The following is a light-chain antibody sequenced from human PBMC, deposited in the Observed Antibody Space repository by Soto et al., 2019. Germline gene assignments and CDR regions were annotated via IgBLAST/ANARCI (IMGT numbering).Light chain of an antibody. CDR1: MRDVGAYNL. V-gene: IGLV2-14*01. CDR2: EVF. Sequence: QSALTQPASVSGSAGQSITISCSGTMRDVGAYNLVSWYQQHPGTAPKLIIYEVFNRPSGVSTRFSGSKSGSTASLTISGLQAEDGADYFCSSYTTNNAHVFGGGTKLTVL. J-gene: IGLJ2*01. CDR3: SSYTTNNAHV.